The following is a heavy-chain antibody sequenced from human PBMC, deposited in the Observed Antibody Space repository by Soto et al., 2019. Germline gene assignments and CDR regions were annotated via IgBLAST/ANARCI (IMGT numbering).Heavy chain of an antibody. D-gene: IGHD3-16*02. J-gene: IGHJ3*02. CDR1: GFTFSNAW. CDR3: TTVSLAMITFGEVIVIPDDAFDI. Sequence: PGGSLRLSCAASGFTFSNAWMSWVRQAPGKGLEWVGRIKSKTDGGTTDYAAPVKGRFTISRDDSKNTLYLQMNSLKTEDTAVYYCTTVSLAMITFGEVIVIPDDAFDIWGQGTMVTVSS. V-gene: IGHV3-15*01. CDR2: IKSKTDGGTT.